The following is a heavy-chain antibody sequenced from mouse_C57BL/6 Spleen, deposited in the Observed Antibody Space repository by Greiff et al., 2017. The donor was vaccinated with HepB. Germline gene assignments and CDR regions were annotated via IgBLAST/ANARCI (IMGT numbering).Heavy chain of an antibody. CDR3: AKPWGNSFAY. CDR2: INPSSGYT. Sequence: QVQLQQSGAELAKPGASVKLSCKASGYTFTSYWMHWVKQRPGQGLEWIGYINPSSGYTKYNQKFKDKATVTADKSSSTAYMQLSSLTYEDSAVYYCAKPWGNSFAYWGQGTLVTVSA. V-gene: IGHV1-7*01. J-gene: IGHJ3*01. D-gene: IGHD2-1*01. CDR1: GYTFTSYW.